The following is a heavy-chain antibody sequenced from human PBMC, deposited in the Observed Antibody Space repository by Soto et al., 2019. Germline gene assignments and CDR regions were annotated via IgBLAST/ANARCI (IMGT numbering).Heavy chain of an antibody. CDR2: IFFSGST. CDR1: GGSINSYY. D-gene: IGHD6-13*01. CDR3: ARGGSSWSGTYYFDY. Sequence: SETLSLTCTVSGGSINSYYWSWIRQPPGKGLEWIGYIFFSGSTDYNPSLKSRVTISVDTSKNQFSLKLSSVTAADTAVYYCARGGSSWSGTYYFDYWGQGTLVTAPQ. J-gene: IGHJ4*02. V-gene: IGHV4-59*12.